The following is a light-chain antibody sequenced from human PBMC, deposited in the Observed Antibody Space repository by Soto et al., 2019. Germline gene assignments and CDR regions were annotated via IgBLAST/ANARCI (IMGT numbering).Light chain of an antibody. J-gene: IGKJ5*01. CDR2: DAS. Sequence: EIVLTQSPATLSFSPGERATLSCRASQSVSSYLGWYQQKPGQAPRLLIYDASNRPTGIPARFSGSGSGTDFTLTISSLEPEDFAVYHCQHRGTFGQGTRLEIK. CDR1: QSVSSY. V-gene: IGKV3-11*01. CDR3: QHRGT.